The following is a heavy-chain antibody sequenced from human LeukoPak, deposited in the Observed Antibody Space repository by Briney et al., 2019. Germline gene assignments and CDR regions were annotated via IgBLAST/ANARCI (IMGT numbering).Heavy chain of an antibody. CDR2: ISGRGDET. CDR3: AKGGYYSPFDY. J-gene: IGHJ4*02. D-gene: IGHD6-25*01. CDR1: GLTFANYA. V-gene: IGHV3-23*01. Sequence: GGSLRLSCAASGLTFANYAVTWVRQAPGKALEWVSTISGRGDETFYTDAVKGRFTISRDNSWSIVFLQMNSLRAEDTAVYYCAKGGYYSPFDYWGLGTLVAVSS.